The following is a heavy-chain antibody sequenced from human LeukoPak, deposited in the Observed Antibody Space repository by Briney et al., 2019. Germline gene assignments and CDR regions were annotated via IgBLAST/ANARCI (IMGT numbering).Heavy chain of an antibody. CDR1: GDSISNYY. CDR2: IYYSGNT. CDR3: ARYRNEALFAFDI. V-gene: IGHV4-59*01. J-gene: IGHJ3*02. Sequence: SETLSLTCTVSGDSISNYYWSWVRQPPGKGLEWIGYIYYSGNTDYNPSLKSRVTISVDTSKNQFSLRLNSVTAADTAVYYCARYRNEALFAFDIWGQGTMVTVSS. D-gene: IGHD1-14*01.